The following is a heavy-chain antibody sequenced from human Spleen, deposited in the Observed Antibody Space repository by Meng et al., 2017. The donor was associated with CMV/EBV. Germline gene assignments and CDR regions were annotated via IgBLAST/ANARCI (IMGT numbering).Heavy chain of an antibody. J-gene: IGHJ6*02. CDR2: IYPGDSDT. Sequence: GESLKISCKGSGYRFASYWIGWVRQMPGKGLEWMGIIYPGDSDTRYSPSFQGQVTISADKSISTAYLQWSSLKASDTAMYYCARQDYDFWSGYSLGNYGMDVWGQGTTVTVSS. CDR1: GYRFASYW. CDR3: ARQDYDFWSGYSLGNYGMDV. V-gene: IGHV5-51*01. D-gene: IGHD3-3*01.